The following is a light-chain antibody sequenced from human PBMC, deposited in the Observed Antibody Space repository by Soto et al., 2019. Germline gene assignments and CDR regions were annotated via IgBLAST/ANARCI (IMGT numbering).Light chain of an antibody. CDR3: QQSYSTPFT. CDR1: QSISSY. CDR2: AAS. J-gene: IGKJ5*01. V-gene: IGKV1-39*01. Sequence: DIQMTQSPSSLSASVGDRVTITCRASQSISSYLNWYQQKPGKAPKLLIYAASSLQSGVPSRFSGSGSGTDFTLTISSLQPEDFATYYCQQSYSTPFTFGQGTTTGD.